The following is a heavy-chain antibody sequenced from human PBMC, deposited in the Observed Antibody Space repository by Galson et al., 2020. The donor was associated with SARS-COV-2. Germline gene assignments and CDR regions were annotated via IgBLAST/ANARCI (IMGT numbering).Heavy chain of an antibody. V-gene: IGHV3-48*03. CDR1: GFTFSNYE. CDR2: ISTSGNTI. Sequence: GESLKISCAASGFTFSNYEFNWVRQAPGKGLEWISYISTSGNTIYYADSVKGRFTISRDSAKNSLYLQMNGLRAEDTALYYCAREGQAGENDSFDVWGRGTMVTVSS. D-gene: IGHD3-10*01. J-gene: IGHJ3*01. CDR3: AREGQAGENDSFDV.